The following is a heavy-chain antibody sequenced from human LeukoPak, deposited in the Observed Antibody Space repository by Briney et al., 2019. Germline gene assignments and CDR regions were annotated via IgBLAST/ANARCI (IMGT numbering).Heavy chain of an antibody. CDR3: ATEAVTTALGYYYYYMDV. CDR1: SGSFRTYY. V-gene: IGHV4-59*01. CDR2: IFYNEGT. Sequence: PSETLSLTCTVSSGSFRTYYWSWIRQPPGKGLEWIGYIFYNEGTSYNPSLKSRVTISVDTSKNQFSLRLSSVTAADTAVYYCATEAVTTALGYYYYYMDVWGKGTTVTVSS. J-gene: IGHJ6*03. D-gene: IGHD4-17*01.